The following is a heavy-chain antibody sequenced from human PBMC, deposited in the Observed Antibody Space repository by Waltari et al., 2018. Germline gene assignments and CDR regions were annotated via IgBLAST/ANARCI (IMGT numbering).Heavy chain of an antibody. V-gene: IGHV4-61*02. J-gene: IGHJ6*02. Sequence: QVQLQESGPGLVKPSQTLSLTCTVSGGPISSGSYYWSWIRQPAGKGLEWIGRIYTSGSTNYNPSLKSRVTISVDTSKNQFSLKLSSVTAADTAVYYCARDSPAYCSSTSCYNYYYYYGMDVWGQGTTVTVSS. CDR3: ARDSPAYCSSTSCYNYYYYYGMDV. D-gene: IGHD2-2*02. CDR2: IYTSGST. CDR1: GGPISSGSYY.